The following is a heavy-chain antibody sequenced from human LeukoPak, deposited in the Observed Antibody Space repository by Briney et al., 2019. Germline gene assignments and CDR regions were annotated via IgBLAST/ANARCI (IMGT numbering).Heavy chain of an antibody. CDR3: ARAPYYDFWSGYPNWFDP. V-gene: IGHV4-61*02. Sequence: PSETLSLTCTVSGDSISSGDYYWSWIRQPAGKGLEWIGRISSSGSTNYNPSLKSRVTISVDTSKNQFSLKLSSVTAADTAVYYCARAPYYDFWSGYPNWFDPWGQGTLVTVSS. CDR1: GDSISSGDYY. D-gene: IGHD3-3*01. CDR2: ISSSGST. J-gene: IGHJ5*02.